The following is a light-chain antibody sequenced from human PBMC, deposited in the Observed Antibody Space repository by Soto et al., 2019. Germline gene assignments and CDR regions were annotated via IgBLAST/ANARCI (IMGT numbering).Light chain of an antibody. CDR2: GAL. CDR1: QSVVTNY. V-gene: IGKV3-20*01. J-gene: IGKJ1*01. Sequence: EVVLTQSPGTLSLSPGEGATLSCRASQSVVTNYLAWYQQKYGQSPRLLIYGALYRAPGIPDRFSGRGSGTDFTLSISRLETEDFAVYYCQYYDESMWTFGQGTKVEVK. CDR3: QYYDESMWT.